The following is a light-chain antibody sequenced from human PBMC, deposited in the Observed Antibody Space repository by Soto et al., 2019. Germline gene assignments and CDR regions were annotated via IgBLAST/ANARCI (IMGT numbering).Light chain of an antibody. CDR1: SSDVGYYNY. Sequence: QSALTQPASVSGSPGQSITISCTGTSSDVGYYNYVSWYQQYAGKAPKMMIYEVSNRPSGVSNRFSGSKSGNTASLTISGLPAEDEADYYCSSYRSSNTLLFGGGTKLTVL. CDR2: EVS. J-gene: IGLJ2*01. V-gene: IGLV2-14*01. CDR3: SSYRSSNTLL.